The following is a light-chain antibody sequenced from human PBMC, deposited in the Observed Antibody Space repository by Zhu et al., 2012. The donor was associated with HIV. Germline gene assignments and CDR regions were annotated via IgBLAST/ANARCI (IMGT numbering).Light chain of an antibody. J-gene: IGKJ2*01. Sequence: EIVLTQSPVTLSLSPGERATLSCRASQSISHSYLAWYQQKAGQAPRVLIYDASKRAAGIPDRISGSGSVTDFTLTISRVEPEDFAVYFCQQYGSSPYTFGQG. CDR1: QSISHSY. CDR3: QQYGSSPYT. V-gene: IGKV3-20*01. CDR2: DAS.